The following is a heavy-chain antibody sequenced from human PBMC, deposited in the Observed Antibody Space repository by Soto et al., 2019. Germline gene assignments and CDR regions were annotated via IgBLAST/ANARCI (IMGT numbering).Heavy chain of an antibody. V-gene: IGHV3-30*18. D-gene: IGHD6-6*01. CDR2: ISYDGSNK. CDR3: AKDVESSYFDY. CDR1: GFTFSSYG. J-gene: IGHJ4*02. Sequence: QVQLVESGGGVVQPGRSLRLSCAASGFTFSSYGMHWVRQAPGKGLEWVAVISYDGSNKYYADSVKDRFTISRDNSKNTLYLQMNSLRAEDTAVYYCAKDVESSYFDYWGQGTLVIVSS.